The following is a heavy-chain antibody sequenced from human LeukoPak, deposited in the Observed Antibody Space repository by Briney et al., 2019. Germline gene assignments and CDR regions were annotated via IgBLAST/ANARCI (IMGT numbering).Heavy chain of an antibody. CDR3: ARDRAEGLGI. J-gene: IGHJ3*02. D-gene: IGHD3-16*01. CDR1: GFTFSSYS. CDR2: ISSSSSYI. V-gene: IGHV3-21*01. Sequence: PGGPLRLSCAASGFTFSSYSMNWVRQAPGKGLEWVSSISSSSSYIYYADSVKGRFTISRDNAKNSLYLQMNSLRAEDTAVYYCARDRAEGLGIWGQGTMVTVSS.